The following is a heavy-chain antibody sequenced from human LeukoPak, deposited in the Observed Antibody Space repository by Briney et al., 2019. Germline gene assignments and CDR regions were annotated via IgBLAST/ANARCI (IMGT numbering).Heavy chain of an antibody. D-gene: IGHD2-21*02. Sequence: SVKVSCKASGGTFSSYAISWLRQAPGQGLEWMGRIIPILGIENYAQKFQGRVTITADKSTSTAYVELSSLRSEYMAVYYCARETYCGGDCYSELWFDPWGQGTLVTVSS. CDR3: ARETYCGGDCYSELWFDP. V-gene: IGHV1-69*04. CDR2: IIPILGIE. J-gene: IGHJ5*02. CDR1: GGTFSSYA.